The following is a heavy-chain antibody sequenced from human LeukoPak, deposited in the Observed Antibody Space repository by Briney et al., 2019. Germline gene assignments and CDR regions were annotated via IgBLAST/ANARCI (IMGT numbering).Heavy chain of an antibody. J-gene: IGHJ4*02. CDR2: IYPGDSET. CDR1: GYTFSNSI. D-gene: IGHD6-19*01. V-gene: IGHV5-51*01. Sequence: GESLKISCKGSGYTFSNSIIGWVRQMPGKGLEWMGIIYPGDSETRYSPSFQGQVTISADKSISTAYLQWSSLKASDTAMYYCARAWGIAVAGTNFDYWGQGTLVTVSS. CDR3: ARAWGIAVAGTNFDY.